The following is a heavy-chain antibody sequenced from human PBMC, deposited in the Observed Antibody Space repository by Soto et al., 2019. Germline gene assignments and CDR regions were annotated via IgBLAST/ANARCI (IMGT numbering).Heavy chain of an antibody. Sequence: SETLSLTCTVSGGSISSGDYYWSWIRQPPGKGLEWIGYIYYSGSTYYNPSLKSRVTISVDTSKNQFSLKLSSVTAADTAVYYWARDFWSGARGDYYYGMDVWGQGTTVTVSS. CDR1: GGSISSGDYY. J-gene: IGHJ6*02. CDR3: ARDFWSGARGDYYYGMDV. CDR2: IYYSGST. D-gene: IGHD3-3*01. V-gene: IGHV4-30-4*01.